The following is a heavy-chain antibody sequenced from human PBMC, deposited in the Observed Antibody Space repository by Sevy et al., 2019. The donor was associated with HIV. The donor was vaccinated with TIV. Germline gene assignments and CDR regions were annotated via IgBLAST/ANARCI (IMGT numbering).Heavy chain of an antibody. D-gene: IGHD6-13*01. J-gene: IGHJ4*02. V-gene: IGHV4-39*01. Sequence: SETLSLTCTVSGGSISSSSYYWGWIRQPPGKGLEWIGSIYYSGSTYYNPSLKSRVTISVDTSKNPFSLKLSSVTAADTAVYYCARHSADPTIIAAAALDYWGQGTLVTVSS. CDR3: ARHSADPTIIAAAALDY. CDR2: IYYSGST. CDR1: GGSISSSSYY.